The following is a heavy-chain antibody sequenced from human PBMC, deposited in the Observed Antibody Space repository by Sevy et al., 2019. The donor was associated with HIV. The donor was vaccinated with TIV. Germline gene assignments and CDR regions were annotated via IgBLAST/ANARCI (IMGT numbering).Heavy chain of an antibody. Sequence: RGSLRLSCAASGFTFSSYWMSWVRQAPGKGLERVANIKQDGSEKYYVDSVKGRFTISRDNAKNSLYLQMNSLRAEDTAVYYCARDTYSGYDYGDYWGQGTLVTVSS. CDR1: GFTFSSYW. D-gene: IGHD5-12*01. V-gene: IGHV3-7*01. J-gene: IGHJ4*02. CDR3: ARDTYSGYDYGDY. CDR2: IKQDGSEK.